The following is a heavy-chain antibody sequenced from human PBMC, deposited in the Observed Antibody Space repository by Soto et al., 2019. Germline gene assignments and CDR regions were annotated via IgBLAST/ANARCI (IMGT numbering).Heavy chain of an antibody. CDR2: ISYDGSNK. J-gene: IGHJ6*02. CDR3: AKVHYDFWSGYSPEAPYYYYGMDV. D-gene: IGHD3-3*01. V-gene: IGHV3-30*18. CDR1: GFTFSSYG. Sequence: GGSLRLSCAASGFTFSSYGMHWVRQAPGKGLEWVAVISYDGSNKYYADSVKGRFTISRDNSKNTLYLQMNSLRAEDTAVYYCAKVHYDFWSGYSPEAPYYYYGMDVWGQGTTVTVSS.